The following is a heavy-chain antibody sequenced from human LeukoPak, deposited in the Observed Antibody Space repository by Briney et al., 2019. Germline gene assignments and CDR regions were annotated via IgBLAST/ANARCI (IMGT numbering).Heavy chain of an antibody. V-gene: IGHV4-39*01. Sequence: SETLSLTCTVSGGSISSSSYYWGWIRQPPGKGLEWIGSIYYSGSTYYNPSLKSRVTISVDTSKNQLSLKLSSVTAADTAVYYCANTVVPAAIAYSNYVWFDPWGQGTLVTVSS. D-gene: IGHD2-2*02. CDR3: ANTVVPAAIAYSNYVWFDP. J-gene: IGHJ5*02. CDR2: IYYSGST. CDR1: GGSISSSSYY.